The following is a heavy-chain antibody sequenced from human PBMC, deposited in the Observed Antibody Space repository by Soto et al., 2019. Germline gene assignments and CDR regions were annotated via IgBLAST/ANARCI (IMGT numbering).Heavy chain of an antibody. Sequence: SLPMSLTCTVSDGSISSGGYYWSWKSQHPGKGLEWIGYIYYSGSTYYNPSLKSRVTISVDTSKNQFSLKLSSVTAADTAVYYCARDSYYYDSSGYYSSSRRAFDIWGQGTMVTVSS. J-gene: IGHJ3*02. CDR1: DGSISSGGYY. D-gene: IGHD3-22*01. CDR3: ARDSYYYDSSGYYSSSRRAFDI. CDR2: IYYSGST. V-gene: IGHV4-31*03.